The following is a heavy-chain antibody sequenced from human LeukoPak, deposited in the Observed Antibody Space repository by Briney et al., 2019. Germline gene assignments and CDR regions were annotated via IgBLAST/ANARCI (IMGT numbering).Heavy chain of an antibody. Sequence: SVKVSCKASGGTFSSYAISWVRQAPGQGLEWMGGIIPIFGTANYAQKFQGRVTITTDESTSTAYMELSSLRSEDTAVYYCARRAGASNYFDYWGQGTLVTVSS. CDR2: IIPIFGTA. J-gene: IGHJ4*02. V-gene: IGHV1-69*05. CDR1: GGTFSSYA. CDR3: ARRAGASNYFDY. D-gene: IGHD1-26*01.